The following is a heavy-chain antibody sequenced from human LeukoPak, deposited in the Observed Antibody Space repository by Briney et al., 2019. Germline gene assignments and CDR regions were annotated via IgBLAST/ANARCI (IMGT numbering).Heavy chain of an antibody. CDR2: ISNDGSNK. J-gene: IGHJ4*02. D-gene: IGHD6-13*01. CDR3: AKGGYTSYFDY. V-gene: IGHV3-30-3*01. CDR1: GFTFSSYA. Sequence: PGGSLRLSCAASGFTFSSYAMHWVRQAPGKGLDWVAVISNDGSNKFYADSVKGRFTISRDNSKNTVALQMNSLRAEDTAVYYCAKGGYTSYFDYWGQGTLVTVSS.